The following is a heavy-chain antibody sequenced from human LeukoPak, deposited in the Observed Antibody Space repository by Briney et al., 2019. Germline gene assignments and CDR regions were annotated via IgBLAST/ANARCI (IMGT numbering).Heavy chain of an antibody. V-gene: IGHV3-7*01. CDR2: IKQDGSEK. J-gene: IGHJ4*02. D-gene: IGHD5-18*01. CDR1: GFTFSSYW. CDR3: ASLPPRGYSYGRAIDY. Sequence: GGSLRLSCAASGFTFSSYWMSWVRQAPGKGLEWVANIKQDGSEKYYVDSVKGRFTISRGNAKNSLYLQMNSLRAEDTAVYYCASLPPRGYSYGRAIDYWGQGTLVTVSS.